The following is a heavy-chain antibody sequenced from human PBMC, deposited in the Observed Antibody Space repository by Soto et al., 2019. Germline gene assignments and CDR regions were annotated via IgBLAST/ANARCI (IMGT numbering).Heavy chain of an antibody. D-gene: IGHD2-8*01. CDR1: GFTVINNY. Sequence: EVQLLESGGGLIQPGGSLRLSCAASGFTVINNYMIWVRQAPGKGLEWVSLIYSGGSIHYADSVKGRFTISRDGSNNTLYLHMSSLRDEDTAVYYCAKSPGVGVWGQGTTVTVSS. J-gene: IGHJ6*02. CDR3: AKSPGVGV. CDR2: IYSGGSI. V-gene: IGHV3-53*01.